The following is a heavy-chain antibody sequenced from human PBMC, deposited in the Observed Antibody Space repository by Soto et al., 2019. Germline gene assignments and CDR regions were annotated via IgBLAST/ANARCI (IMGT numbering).Heavy chain of an antibody. J-gene: IGHJ4*02. CDR2: IIPIFGTA. Sequence: SVKVSCKASGGTFNTHAISWVRQAPGQGLEWMGGIIPIFGTANYAQKFQGRVTITADKSTSTAYMEVRSLRSEDTAVYYCARGWETVGTTTPFAYWGQGTLVTVSS. CDR3: ARGWETVGTTTPFAY. CDR1: GGTFNTHA. D-gene: IGHD1-26*01. V-gene: IGHV1-69*06.